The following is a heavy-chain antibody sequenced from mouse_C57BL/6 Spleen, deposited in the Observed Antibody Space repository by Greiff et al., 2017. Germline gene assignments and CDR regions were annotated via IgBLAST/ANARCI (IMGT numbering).Heavy chain of an antibody. J-gene: IGHJ3*01. D-gene: IGHD2-4*01. CDR3: TREGYDYEGCAY. CDR1: GFTFSSYA. Sequence: EVMLVESGEGLVKPGGSLKLSCAASGFTFSSYAMSWVRQTPEKRLEWVAYISSGGDYIYSADTVKGRFTISRNNARNTLCLQMRSLKSEDTAMYYCTREGYDYEGCAYWGQGTLVTVSA. V-gene: IGHV5-9-1*02. CDR2: ISSGGDYI.